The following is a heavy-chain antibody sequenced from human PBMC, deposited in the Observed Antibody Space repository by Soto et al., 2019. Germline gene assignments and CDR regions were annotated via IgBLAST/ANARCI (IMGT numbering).Heavy chain of an antibody. D-gene: IGHD2-21*02. J-gene: IGHJ6*02. CDR1: GYGFTSSW. CDR2: VYLGDSDT. CDR3: ARQYCSGDYYSDYYYGMDV. Sequence: GESLKISCEGSGYGFTSSWIAWVRQMPGKGLEWMGIVYLGDSDTRYSPSFQGQVTISVDKSISTAYLQWSSLKASDTAMYYCARQYCSGDYYSDYYYGMDVWGQGTTVTVSS. V-gene: IGHV5-51*01.